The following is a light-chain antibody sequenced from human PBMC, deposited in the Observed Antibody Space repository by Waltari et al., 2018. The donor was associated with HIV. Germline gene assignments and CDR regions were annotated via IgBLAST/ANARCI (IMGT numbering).Light chain of an antibody. CDR2: SDN. J-gene: IGLJ3*02. Sequence: QSVLTQSPSASGTPGQRVTISCSGSTSNIGSNTVNWYQQLPGTAPKLLFYSDNQRPSGVPDRFSGSKSGTSASLAISGLQSEDEADYYCAAWDDSPNGWVFGGGTKLTVL. V-gene: IGLV1-44*01. CDR3: AAWDDSPNGWV. CDR1: TSNIGSNT.